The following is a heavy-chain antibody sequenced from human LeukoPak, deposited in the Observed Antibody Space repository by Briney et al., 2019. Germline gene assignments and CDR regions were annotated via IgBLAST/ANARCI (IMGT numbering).Heavy chain of an antibody. V-gene: IGHV4-4*07. CDR2: IYTSGST. J-gene: IGHJ6*03. CDR3: AREGSTSQGDYYYYYYMDV. CDR1: GGSISSYY. D-gene: IGHD2-2*01. Sequence: SETLSLTCTVSGGSISSYYWSWIRQPAGKGLEWIGRIYTSGSTNYNPSLKSRVTMSVDTSKNQFSLKLSSVTAADTAVYYCAREGSTSQGDYYYYYYMDVWGKGTTVTVSS.